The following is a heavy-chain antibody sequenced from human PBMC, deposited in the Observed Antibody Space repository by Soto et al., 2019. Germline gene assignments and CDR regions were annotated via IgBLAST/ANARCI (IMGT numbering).Heavy chain of an antibody. Sequence: QVQLVESGGGVVQPGRSLRLSCAASGFNFNDYGMHWVRQAPGKGLEWVAMIWHDESNKYYTDSVKGRLTISRDNSKNTLYLQLNSLRAEDTAVYYCAREDGYGPGSQAFDYWGQGTLVTVSS. D-gene: IGHD3-10*01. J-gene: IGHJ4*02. V-gene: IGHV3-33*01. CDR1: GFNFNDYG. CDR2: IWHDESNK. CDR3: AREDGYGPGSQAFDY.